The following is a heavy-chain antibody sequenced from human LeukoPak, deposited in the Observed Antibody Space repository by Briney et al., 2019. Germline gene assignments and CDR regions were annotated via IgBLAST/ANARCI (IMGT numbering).Heavy chain of an antibody. Sequence: TGGSLRLSCAASGFTFSNAWMSWVRQAPGKGLEWVGRIKSKTDGGTTDYAAPVKGRFTISRDNSKNTLYLQMNSLRAEDTAVYYCHADSSGYYDWYDYWGQGTLVTVSS. CDR3: HADSSGYYDWYDY. D-gene: IGHD3-22*01. CDR1: GFTFSNAW. V-gene: IGHV3-15*01. J-gene: IGHJ4*02. CDR2: IKSKTDGGTT.